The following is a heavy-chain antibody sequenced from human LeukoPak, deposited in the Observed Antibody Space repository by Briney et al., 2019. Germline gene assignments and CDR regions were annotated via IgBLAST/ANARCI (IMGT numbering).Heavy chain of an antibody. Sequence: PGGSLRLSCAASGFTFSGSAMHWVRQASGKGLEWVGRIRVKANSYATAYAASVKGRFTISRDDSKNTAYLEMNSLKTEDTAVYYCTRQRVGTGTCDYWGQGTLVTVSS. CDR1: GFTFSGSA. V-gene: IGHV3-73*01. CDR2: IRVKANSYAT. J-gene: IGHJ4*02. CDR3: TRQRVGTGTCDY. D-gene: IGHD3-16*01.